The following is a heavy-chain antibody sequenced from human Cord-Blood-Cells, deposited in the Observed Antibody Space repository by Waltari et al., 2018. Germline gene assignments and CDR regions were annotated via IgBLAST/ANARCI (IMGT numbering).Heavy chain of an antibody. Sequence: EVQLVESGGGLVQPGGSLKLSCAASGFTFSGSAMHWVRQACGKGLGVVGRIRSKANSFATVYAGSVKGWFTISRDDSKNTAYLQMNSLKTEDTAVYYCTRRAQGGNYDYWGQGTLVTVSS. CDR1: GFTFSGSA. CDR3: TRRAQGGNYDY. CDR2: IRSKANSFAT. D-gene: IGHD4-4*01. V-gene: IGHV3-73*02. J-gene: IGHJ4*02.